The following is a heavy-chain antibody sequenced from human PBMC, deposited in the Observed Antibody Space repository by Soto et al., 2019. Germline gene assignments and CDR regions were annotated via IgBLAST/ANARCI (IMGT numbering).Heavy chain of an antibody. D-gene: IGHD3-3*01. V-gene: IGHV1-18*01. CDR3: ARAGQYYEASGYDD. J-gene: IGHJ4*02. CDR1: GYSFATSG. CDR2: ISVYNGNT. Sequence: QVQLVQSGTEVKKPGASIKVSCKASGYSFATSGMTWVRQAPGQGLEWMGWISVYNGNTNYDQKLQDRVTMTTDTSTNTSDVEVLNLRSDDTAVYYCARAGQYYEASGYDDWGQGTLVTVS.